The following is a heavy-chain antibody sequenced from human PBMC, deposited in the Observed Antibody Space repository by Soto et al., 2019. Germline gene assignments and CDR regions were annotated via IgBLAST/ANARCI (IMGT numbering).Heavy chain of an antibody. CDR1: GYTFTSYD. D-gene: IGHD3-10*01. Sequence: QVQLVQSGAEVKKPGASVKVSCKASGYTFTSYDINWVRQATGQGLEWMGWMNPNSGNTGYAQKFQGRVTMTRNTSISTAYMDLSSLRSEDTAVYYCARVVMVRGVLDYWGQGTLVTVSS. CDR2: MNPNSGNT. V-gene: IGHV1-8*01. J-gene: IGHJ4*02. CDR3: ARVVMVRGVLDY.